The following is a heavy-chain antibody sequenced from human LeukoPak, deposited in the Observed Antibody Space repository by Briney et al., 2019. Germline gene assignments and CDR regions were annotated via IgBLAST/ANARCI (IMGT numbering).Heavy chain of an antibody. Sequence: PGGSLRLSCAASGFTFSSYGMSWVRQAPGKGLEWVSAISGSGGSTYYADSVKGRFTISRDNAKNTLYLQMNSLRAEDTAVYYCARGLSGYSSSLGYWGQGTLVTVSS. D-gene: IGHD6-6*01. V-gene: IGHV3-23*01. CDR2: ISGSGGST. CDR1: GFTFSSYG. CDR3: ARGLSGYSSSLGY. J-gene: IGHJ4*02.